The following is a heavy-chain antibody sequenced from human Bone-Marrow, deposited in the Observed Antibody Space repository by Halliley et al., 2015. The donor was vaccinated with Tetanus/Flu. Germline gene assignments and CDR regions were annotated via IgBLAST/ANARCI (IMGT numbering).Heavy chain of an antibody. CDR3: ARVHHNWFDP. CDR2: SNHSGTS. CDR1: GGSFSRYF. V-gene: IGHV4-34*01. Sequence: TLSLTCDVYGGSFSRYFWTWVRQPPGKGLEWIGESNHSGTSTYNSSLESRVTISVDTSKNQFSLKLTSVTAADTAVYYCARVHHNWFDPWGQGTLVTVSS. J-gene: IGHJ5*02.